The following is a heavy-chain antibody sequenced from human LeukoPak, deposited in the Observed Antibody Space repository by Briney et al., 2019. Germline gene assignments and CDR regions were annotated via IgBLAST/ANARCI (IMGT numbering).Heavy chain of an antibody. CDR2: INPNSGGT. Sequence: ASVKVSCKASGYTFTGYYMHWVRQAPGQGLEWMGWINPNSGGTNYAQKFQGRDTMTRDTSISTAYMELSRLRSDDTAVYYCARESSSRGRRFDPWGQGTLVTVSS. J-gene: IGHJ5*02. D-gene: IGHD6-13*01. CDR1: GYTFTGYY. V-gene: IGHV1-2*02. CDR3: ARESSSRGRRFDP.